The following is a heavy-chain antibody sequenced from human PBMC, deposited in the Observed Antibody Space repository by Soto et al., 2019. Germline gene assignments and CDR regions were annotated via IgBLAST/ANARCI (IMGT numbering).Heavy chain of an antibody. J-gene: IGHJ4*02. CDR2: IYYSWST. CDR3: ARKRSGDDLLDY. D-gene: IGHD5-12*01. V-gene: IGHV4-39*01. Sequence: QLQLQESGPGLVKPSETLSLTCTVSGGSISSSSYYWGWIRQPPGKGLEWIGSIYYSWSTYYNPSLKSRVTISVDTSKNQFSLKLSSVTAADTAVYYCARKRSGDDLLDYWGQGTLVTVSS. CDR1: GGSISSSSYY.